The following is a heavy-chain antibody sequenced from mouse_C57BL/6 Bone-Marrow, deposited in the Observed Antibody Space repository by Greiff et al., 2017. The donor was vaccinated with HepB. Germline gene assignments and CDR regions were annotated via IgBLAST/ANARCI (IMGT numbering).Heavy chain of an antibody. CDR3: NEDSAVYYCLLPWYFDV. V-gene: IGHV1-5*01. CDR2: GQGLEWIG. D-gene: IGHD1-1*01. J-gene: IGHJ1*03. Sequence: EVQLQQSGPELARPWASVKISCQAFYTFSRRVHFAIRDTNYWMKWVKQRPGQGLEWIGAIYPGNGDTSYNQKFKGKAKLTAVTSASTAYMELSSLTNEDSAVYYCLLPWYFDVWGTGTTVTVSS. CDR1: YTFSRRVH.